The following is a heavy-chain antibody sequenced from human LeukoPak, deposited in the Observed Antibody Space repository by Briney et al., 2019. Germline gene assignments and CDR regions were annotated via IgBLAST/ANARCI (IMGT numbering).Heavy chain of an antibody. Sequence: PGGSLRLSCAASGFTFSSYWMSWVRQAPGKGLEWVSSISWNSGTIGYADSVKGRFTISRDNAKNSLYLQMNSLRAEDTALYYCVKGAAYHLGDAFDIWGQGTMVTVSS. D-gene: IGHD2-15*01. CDR2: ISWNSGTI. CDR1: GFTFSSYW. CDR3: VKGAAYHLGDAFDI. J-gene: IGHJ3*02. V-gene: IGHV3-9*01.